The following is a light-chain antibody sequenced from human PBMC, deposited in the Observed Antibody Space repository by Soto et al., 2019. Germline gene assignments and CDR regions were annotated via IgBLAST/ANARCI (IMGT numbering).Light chain of an antibody. Sequence: AIPLTQSPSSLSASVGDRVTITCRASQGISSALAWYQQKPGKAPKLLIYDASSLESGVPSRFSGSGSGTDFTLTISSLQPEDFATYYCQQVGAFGGGTKVEIK. V-gene: IGKV1-13*02. J-gene: IGKJ4*01. CDR3: QQVGA. CDR2: DAS. CDR1: QGISSA.